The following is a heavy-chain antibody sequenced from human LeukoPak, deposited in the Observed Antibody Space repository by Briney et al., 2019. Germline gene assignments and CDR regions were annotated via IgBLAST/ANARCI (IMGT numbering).Heavy chain of an antibody. CDR2: ITPRDGTA. J-gene: IGHJ4*02. D-gene: IGHD4-17*01. V-gene: IGHV1-46*03. CDR1: GYTFTLYY. CDR3: ARDSPSTVTTPSFDH. Sequence: ASVKVSCKASGYTFTLYYIHWVRQAPGQGFEWMGIITPRDGTAHYAQRFQGRLTLTGDTSTGTVYMRLSGLTSDDTAIYFCARDSPSTVTTPSFDHWGQGTLVTVSS.